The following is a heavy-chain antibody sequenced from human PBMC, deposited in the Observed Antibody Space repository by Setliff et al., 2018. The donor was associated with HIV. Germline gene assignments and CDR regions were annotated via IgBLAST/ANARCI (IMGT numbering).Heavy chain of an antibody. D-gene: IGHD3-10*01. CDR2: IYYSGST. Sequence: PSETLSLTCTVSGDSISSNNWWGWIRQPPGKGLEWIGYIYYSGSTTYTPSLKSRVTMSVDTSKKQFSLKLTSVTAADTAVYYCAGHFYYSGSGIWAGLDSWGQGTLVTVSS. CDR3: AGHFYYSGSGIWAGLDS. V-gene: IGHV4-28*01. CDR1: GDSISSNNW. J-gene: IGHJ4*02.